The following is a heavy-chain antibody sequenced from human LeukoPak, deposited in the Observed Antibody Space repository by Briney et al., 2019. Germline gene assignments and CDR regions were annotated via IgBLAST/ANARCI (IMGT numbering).Heavy chain of an antibody. CDR2: IYYSGST. Sequence: SETLSLTCAVYGGSFSGYYWSWIRQPPGKGLEWIGYIYYSGSTNYNPSLKSRVTISVDTSKNQFSLKLSSVTAADTAVYYCARAYAITRFDYWGQGTLVTVSS. D-gene: IGHD2-2*01. CDR1: GGSFSGYY. V-gene: IGHV4-59*01. J-gene: IGHJ4*02. CDR3: ARAYAITRFDY.